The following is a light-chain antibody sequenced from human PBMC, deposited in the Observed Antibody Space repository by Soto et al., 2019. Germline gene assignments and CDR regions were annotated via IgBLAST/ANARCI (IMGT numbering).Light chain of an antibody. J-gene: IGLJ1*01. CDR1: GRYIGAYDH. CDR3: ISYTVSRSYV. CDR2: SVS. Sequence: QSVLTHPASVSGSPGQSITISCSVIGRYIGAYDHVAWYQQFTGKSPKLMIYSVSNRPSGVSNRFSGSKSGNTASLTISGLQAEDEADYYCISYTVSRSYVFGSGTKVTVL. V-gene: IGLV2-14*01.